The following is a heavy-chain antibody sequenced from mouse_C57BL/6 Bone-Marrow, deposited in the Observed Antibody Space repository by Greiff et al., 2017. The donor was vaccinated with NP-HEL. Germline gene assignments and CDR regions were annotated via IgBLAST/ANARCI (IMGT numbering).Heavy chain of an antibody. Sequence: VQLVESGSELRSPGSSVKLSCKDFDSEVFPIAYMSWVRQKPGHGFEWIGGILPSIGRTIYGEKFEDKATLDADTLSNTAYLELNSLTSEDSAIYYGARPGGYGYDGGFAYWGQGTLVTVSA. CDR3: ARPGGYGYDGGFAY. V-gene: IGHV15-2*01. D-gene: IGHD2-2*01. CDR1: DSEVFPIAY. J-gene: IGHJ3*01. CDR2: ILPSIGRT.